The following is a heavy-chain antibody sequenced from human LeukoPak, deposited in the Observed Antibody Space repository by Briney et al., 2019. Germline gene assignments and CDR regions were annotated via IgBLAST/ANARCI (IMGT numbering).Heavy chain of an antibody. CDR3: ARAYGGYVAYYFDY. D-gene: IGHD4-17*01. J-gene: IGHJ4*02. CDR2: INSDGSST. Sequence: PGGSLRLSCAASGFTFSSYWMHWVRQARGKGLVWVSRINSDGSSTSYADSVKGRFTISRDNAKNTLYLQINSLRAEDTAVYYCARAYGGYVAYYFDYWGQGTLVTVSS. CDR1: GFTFSSYW. V-gene: IGHV3-74*01.